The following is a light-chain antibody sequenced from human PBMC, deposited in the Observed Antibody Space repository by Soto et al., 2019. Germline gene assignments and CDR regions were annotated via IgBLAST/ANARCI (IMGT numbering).Light chain of an antibody. CDR3: QQYGSSPII. CDR2: GAS. V-gene: IGKV3-20*01. J-gene: IGKJ5*01. Sequence: EIVLTQSPGTLSLSPGQRATISCRASQSVSSTYLAWYQQKPGQAPRLLIYGASSRATGIPDRFSGSGSGTDFILTISRLEPEDFAVYYCQQYGSSPIIYGQGTRLEIK. CDR1: QSVSSTY.